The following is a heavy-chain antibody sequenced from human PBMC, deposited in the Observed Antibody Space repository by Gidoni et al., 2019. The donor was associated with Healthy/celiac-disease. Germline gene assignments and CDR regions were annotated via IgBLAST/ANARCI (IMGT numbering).Heavy chain of an antibody. D-gene: IGHD3-10*01. CDR1: GGTFSSYA. Sequence: QVQLVQSGAEVKKPGSSVKVSCKASGGTFSSYAISWVRQAPGQGLEWMGGIIPIFGTANYAQKFQGRVTITADESTSTAYRELSSLRSEDTAVYYCARDDGNTMVRGVIALYYYGMDVWGQGTTVTVSS. CDR3: ARDDGNTMVRGVIALYYYGMDV. V-gene: IGHV1-69*01. J-gene: IGHJ6*02. CDR2: IIPIFGTA.